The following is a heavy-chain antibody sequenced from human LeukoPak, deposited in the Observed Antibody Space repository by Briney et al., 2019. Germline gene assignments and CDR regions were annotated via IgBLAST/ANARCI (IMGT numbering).Heavy chain of an antibody. CDR2: IYYSGST. CDR1: GGSISSGGYY. D-gene: IGHD5-24*01. V-gene: IGHV4-31*03. CDR3: AVRDGYNLDY. J-gene: IGHJ4*02. Sequence: PSETLSLTCTVSGGSISSGGYYWSWIRQHPGKGREWIGYIYYSGSTYYNPSRKSRVTIAVDTSKNQFSLKLSSVTAADTAVYYCAVRDGYNLDYWGQGTLVTVSS.